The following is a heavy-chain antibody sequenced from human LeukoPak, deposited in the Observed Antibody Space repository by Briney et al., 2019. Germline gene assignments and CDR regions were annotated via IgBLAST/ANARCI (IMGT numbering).Heavy chain of an antibody. J-gene: IGHJ4*02. CDR3: AKDLGGDDHTSAYYFDY. D-gene: IGHD2-21*02. V-gene: IGHV3-23*01. Sequence: GGSLRLSCAASGFTFSSYAMSWVRQAPGKGLEWVSAISGSGGSTNYADSVKGRFTISRDNSKNTLYLQMNSLRAEDTAVYYCAKDLGGDDHTSAYYFDYWGQGTLVTVSS. CDR1: GFTFSSYA. CDR2: ISGSGGST.